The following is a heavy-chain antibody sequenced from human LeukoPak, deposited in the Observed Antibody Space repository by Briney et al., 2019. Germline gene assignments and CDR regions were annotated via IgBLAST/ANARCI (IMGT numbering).Heavy chain of an antibody. D-gene: IGHD3-22*01. CDR2: IYYSGST. J-gene: IGHJ4*02. CDR1: GGSVSSVSHY. Sequence: PSETLSLTCSVSGGSVSSVSHYWSWLRQPPGKGLEWIGYIYYSGSTNYNPFLKSRVTISVDTTKNQFSLRLSSVTAADTAVYYCARMYYYDNSFDYWGQGALVPVSS. V-gene: IGHV4-61*01. CDR3: ARMYYYDNSFDY.